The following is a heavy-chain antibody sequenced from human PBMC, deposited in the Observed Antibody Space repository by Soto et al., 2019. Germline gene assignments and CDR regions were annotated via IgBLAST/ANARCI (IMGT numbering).Heavy chain of an antibody. V-gene: IGHV4-39*01. J-gene: IGHJ4*02. D-gene: IGHD3-10*02. CDR2: FYYSGTT. Sequence: SETLSLTCTVSGDSITASYSNWAWIRQPPGKGLEWIGTFYYSGTTSQNPPLRSRITISGDTSRNQFSLNLRSVTAADSGVYYCAKLVRDHVRRSDLDHSCPGPLVTVFS. CDR1: GDSITASYSN. CDR3: AKLVRDHVRRSDLDH.